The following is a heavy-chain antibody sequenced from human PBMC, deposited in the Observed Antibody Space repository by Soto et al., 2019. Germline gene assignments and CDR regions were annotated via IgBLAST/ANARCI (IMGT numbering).Heavy chain of an antibody. CDR3: ARALRWAKVDY. CDR1: GDSISRSYL. Sequence: PSETLSLSCAVSGDSISRSYLWSWLRQLPGKGLEWIGEIYYSGSTNYNPSLKSRVTISVDTSKNQFSLKLSSVTAADTAVYYCARALRWAKVDYWGQGTLVTVSS. D-gene: IGHD1-26*01. J-gene: IGHJ4*02. V-gene: IGHV4-4*02. CDR2: IYYSGST.